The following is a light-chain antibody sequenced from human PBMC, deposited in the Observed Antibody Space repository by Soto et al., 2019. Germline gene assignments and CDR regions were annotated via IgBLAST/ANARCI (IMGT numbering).Light chain of an antibody. CDR1: SGNIASAY. Sequence: NFMLTQPHSVSQSPGKTVTISCTRSSGNIASAYVQWYQQRPGSAPTTVIYEDEQRPSGVPDRFSGSIDSSSNSASLTISGLKTEDEADYYCQSFDSNNPWVFGGGTKVTVL. CDR3: QSFDSNNPWV. CDR2: EDE. J-gene: IGLJ3*02. V-gene: IGLV6-57*04.